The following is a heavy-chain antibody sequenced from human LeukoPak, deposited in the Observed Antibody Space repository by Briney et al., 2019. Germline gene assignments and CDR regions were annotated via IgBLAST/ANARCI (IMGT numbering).Heavy chain of an antibody. Sequence: SVKVSCKASGGTFSIYAISWVRQAPGQGLEWMGRIIPILGIANYAQKFQGRVTITADKSTSTAYMELSSLRSEDTAVYYCARSGGYSGYDPDAFDIWGQGTMVTVSS. CDR3: ARSGGYSGYDPDAFDI. CDR2: IIPILGIA. J-gene: IGHJ3*02. CDR1: GGTFSIYA. V-gene: IGHV1-69*04. D-gene: IGHD5-12*01.